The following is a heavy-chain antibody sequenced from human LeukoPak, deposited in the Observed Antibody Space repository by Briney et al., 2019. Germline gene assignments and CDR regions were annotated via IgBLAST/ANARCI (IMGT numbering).Heavy chain of an antibody. Sequence: ASVKVSCKASGYTFTGYYMHWVRQAPGQGLEWMGWINPNSGGTNYAQKFQGRVTMTRDTSISTAYMELSRLRSDDTAVYYCARGNGYSSGWYEFDYWGQGTLVTASS. V-gene: IGHV1-2*02. CDR3: ARGNGYSSGWYEFDY. J-gene: IGHJ4*02. D-gene: IGHD6-19*01. CDR2: INPNSGGT. CDR1: GYTFTGYY.